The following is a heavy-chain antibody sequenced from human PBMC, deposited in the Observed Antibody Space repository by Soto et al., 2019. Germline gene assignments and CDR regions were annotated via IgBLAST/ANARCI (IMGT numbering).Heavy chain of an antibody. J-gene: IGHJ6*02. D-gene: IGHD5-18*01. Sequence: EVQLVESGGGLVQPGGSVRLSCAASKFTITSYWMHWVRQAPGKGLVWVSRINSDGSSISYADAVKGRFTISRDNAKNTLYLQMNSLRVEDTAVYYCAREVSHGYFPRGMDVWGQGTTVTVFS. CDR3: AREVSHGYFPRGMDV. CDR1: KFTITSYW. V-gene: IGHV3-74*01. CDR2: INSDGSSI.